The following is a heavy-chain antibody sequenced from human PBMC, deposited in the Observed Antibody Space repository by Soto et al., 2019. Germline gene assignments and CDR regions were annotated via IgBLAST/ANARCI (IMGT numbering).Heavy chain of an antibody. Sequence: ASVKVSFKASGGTFSSYAISWVRQAPGQGLEWMGGIIPIFGTANYAQKFQGRVTITADESTSTAYMELSSLRSEDTAVYYCARDNPPYYYDSSGPLDYWGQGTLVTVSS. V-gene: IGHV1-69*13. J-gene: IGHJ4*02. CDR2: IIPIFGTA. CDR3: ARDNPPYYYDSSGPLDY. D-gene: IGHD3-22*01. CDR1: GGTFSSYA.